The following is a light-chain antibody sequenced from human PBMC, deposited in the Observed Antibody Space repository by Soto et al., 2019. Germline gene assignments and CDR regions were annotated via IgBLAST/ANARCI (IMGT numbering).Light chain of an antibody. J-gene: IGKJ3*01. CDR3: QQYVTPPFT. Sequence: EIVLTQSPGTLSLSPGERATLSCRASESVNRVYLAWYQHKPGQAPRLLIFGASERATGIPDRFSGSGSGTDFTLTISRLEPEEFAVYYCQQYVTPPFTFGPGTKVDI. CDR2: GAS. CDR1: ESVNRVY. V-gene: IGKV3-20*01.